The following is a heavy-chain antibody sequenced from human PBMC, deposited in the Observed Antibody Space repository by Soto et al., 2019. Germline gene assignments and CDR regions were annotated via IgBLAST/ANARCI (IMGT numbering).Heavy chain of an antibody. J-gene: IGHJ5*02. CDR3: ARGGYCSSTSGCNWFDH. D-gene: IGHD2-2*01. CDR1: GYTFTSYG. Sequence: ASVKVSCKASGYTFTSYGISWVRQAPGQGLEWMGWISAYNGNTNYAQKLQGRVTMTTDTSTSTAYMELRSLRSDDTAVYSGARGGYCSSTSGCNWFDHWGQGTLVTVSS. V-gene: IGHV1-18*01. CDR2: ISAYNGNT.